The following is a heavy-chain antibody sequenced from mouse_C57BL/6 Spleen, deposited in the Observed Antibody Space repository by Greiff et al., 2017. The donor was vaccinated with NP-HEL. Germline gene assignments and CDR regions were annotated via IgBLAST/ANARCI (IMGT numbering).Heavy chain of an antibody. CDR1: GYTFTDYN. CDR3: ARRSLNGYYFDY. Sequence: VQLKESGPELVKPGASVKIPCKASGYTFTDYNMDWVKQSHGKSLEWIGDINPNNGGTIYNQKFKGKATLTVDKSSSTAYMELRSLTSEDTAVYYCARRSLNGYYFDYWGQGTTLTVSS. J-gene: IGHJ2*01. V-gene: IGHV1-18*01. CDR2: INPNNGGT. D-gene: IGHD2-2*01.